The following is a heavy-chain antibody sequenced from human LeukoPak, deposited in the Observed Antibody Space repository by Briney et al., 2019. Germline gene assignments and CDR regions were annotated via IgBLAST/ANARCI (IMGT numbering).Heavy chain of an antibody. CDR2: IKEDGSEK. Sequence: GGSLRLSCAASRFTFGSSWMSWVRQAPGKGLEWVANIKEDGSEKYYMDSVKSRFTISRDNAKNSLYLQMNSLRAEDTAVYYCARIVRGMVMPQNAFDIWGQGTMVTVSS. D-gene: IGHD2-8*01. V-gene: IGHV3-7*01. CDR3: ARIVRGMVMPQNAFDI. CDR1: RFTFGSSW. J-gene: IGHJ3*02.